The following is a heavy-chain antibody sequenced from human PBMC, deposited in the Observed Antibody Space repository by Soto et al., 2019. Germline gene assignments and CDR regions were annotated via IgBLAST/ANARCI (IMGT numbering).Heavy chain of an antibody. V-gene: IGHV3-23*01. J-gene: IGHJ5*02. CDR2: ISGSGGST. D-gene: IGHD1-26*01. CDR1: GFTFSSYA. CDR3: AKAHMSGSDHDGNWLAP. Sequence: GGSLRLSCAASGFTFSSYAMSWVRQAPGKGLEWVSAISGSGGSTYYADSVKGRFTISRDNSKNTLYLQMNSLRAEDTAVYYCAKAHMSGSDHDGNWLAPWGQGTLVTASS.